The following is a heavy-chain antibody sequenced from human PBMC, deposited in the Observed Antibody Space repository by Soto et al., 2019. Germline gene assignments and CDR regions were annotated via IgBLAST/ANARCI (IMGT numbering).Heavy chain of an antibody. Sequence: ASVKVSCKASRYTFTSYDINWVRQATGQGLEWMGWMNPNSGNTGYAQKFQGRVTMTRNTSISTAYMELSSLRSEDTAVYYCAKGTTSATRGSMVRGVLRYYYMDVWGKGTTVTVSS. D-gene: IGHD3-10*01. CDR1: RYTFTSYD. J-gene: IGHJ6*03. CDR2: MNPNSGNT. V-gene: IGHV1-8*01. CDR3: AKGTTSATRGSMVRGVLRYYYMDV.